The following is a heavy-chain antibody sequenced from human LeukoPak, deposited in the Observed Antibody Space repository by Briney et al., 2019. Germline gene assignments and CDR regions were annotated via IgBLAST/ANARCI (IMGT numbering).Heavy chain of an antibody. CDR2: IYCSGST. J-gene: IGHJ5*02. Sequence: SETLSLTCIVSGDSISSSSYYWGWIRQPPGKGLEWIGSIYCSGSTFYNPSLKSRVTMSVDTSKNQFSLKLSSVTATDTAVYSCARSRSGSYFLRDWFDPWGQGTLVTVSS. CDR3: ARSRSGSYFLRDWFDP. V-gene: IGHV4-39*01. D-gene: IGHD3-10*01. CDR1: GDSISSSSYY.